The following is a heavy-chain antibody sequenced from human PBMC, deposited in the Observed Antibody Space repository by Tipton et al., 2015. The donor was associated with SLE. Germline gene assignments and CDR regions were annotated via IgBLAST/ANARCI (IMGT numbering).Heavy chain of an antibody. V-gene: IGHV4-39*07. D-gene: IGHD3-22*01. CDR2: IYYSGST. CDR1: GGSISSSTYY. CDR3: AREGDYYDSSGLGAFDI. J-gene: IGHJ3*02. Sequence: TLSLTCTVSGGSISSSTYYWGWIRQPPGKGLEWIGSIYYSGSTYYNPSLKSRVTISVDTSKNQFSLKVTSVTAADTAVYYCAREGDYYDSSGLGAFDIWGQGTVVTVSS.